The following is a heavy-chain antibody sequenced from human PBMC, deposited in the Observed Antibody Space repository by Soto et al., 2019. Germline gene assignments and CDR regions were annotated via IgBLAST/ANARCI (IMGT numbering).Heavy chain of an antibody. V-gene: IGHV4-34*01. J-gene: IGHJ6*02. CDR3: ARLGTAMVYYYYGMDV. D-gene: IGHD5-18*01. CDR2: INHSGST. Sequence: QVQLQQWGAGLLKPSETLSLTCAVYGGSFSGYYWSWIRQPPGKGLEWIGEINHSGSTNYNPSLKSRVTISVDTSKNQFSLKLSSVTAADTAVYYCARLGTAMVYYYYGMDVRGQGTTVTVSS. CDR1: GGSFSGYY.